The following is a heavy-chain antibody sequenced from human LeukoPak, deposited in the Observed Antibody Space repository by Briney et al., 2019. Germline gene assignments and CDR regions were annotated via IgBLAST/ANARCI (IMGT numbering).Heavy chain of an antibody. CDR2: INWNGGST. V-gene: IGHV3-20*04. CDR3: ARDYNQKTARNLDSGKGAFDI. D-gene: IGHD1-26*01. Sequence: PPGGSLRLSCAASGFTFDDYGMSWVRQAPGKGLEWVSGINWNGGSTGYADSVKGRFTISKDNAKNSLYLQMNSLRAEDTALYYCARDYNQKTARNLDSGKGAFDIWGQGTMATVSS. CDR1: GFTFDDYG. J-gene: IGHJ3*02.